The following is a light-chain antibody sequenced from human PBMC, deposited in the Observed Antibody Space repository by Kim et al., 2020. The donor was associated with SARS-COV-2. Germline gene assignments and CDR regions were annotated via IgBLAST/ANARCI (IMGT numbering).Light chain of an antibody. J-gene: IGLJ3*02. CDR3: VAWDDSLNGSV. Sequence: GQRGTISCSGGRSHIGSNVVNWYQQLPGTAPKLLIYSNDYRPSGVPARFSGSKSGTSASLAISGLQSEDEADYYCVAWDDSLNGSVFGGGTKVTVL. V-gene: IGLV1-44*01. CDR1: RSHIGSNV. CDR2: SND.